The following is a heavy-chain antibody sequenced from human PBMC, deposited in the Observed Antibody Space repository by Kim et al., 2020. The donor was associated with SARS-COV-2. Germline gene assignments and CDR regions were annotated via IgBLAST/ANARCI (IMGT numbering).Heavy chain of an antibody. CDR2: T. J-gene: IGHJ4*02. D-gene: IGHD3-22*01. CDR3: ASFYDSSGYYY. Sequence: THHTPSLKSRVTISVDTSKNQFSLKLSSVTAADTAVYYCASFYDSSGYYYWGQGTLVTVSS. V-gene: IGHV4-34*01.